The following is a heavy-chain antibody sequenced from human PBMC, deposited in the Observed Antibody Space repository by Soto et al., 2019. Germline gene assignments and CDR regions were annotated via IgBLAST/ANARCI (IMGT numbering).Heavy chain of an antibody. D-gene: IGHD3-9*01. CDR1: GGTFSSYA. CDR2: IIPIFGTA. V-gene: IGHV1-69*06. J-gene: IGHJ6*02. Sequence: SVKVSCKASGGTFSSYAISWVLQAPGQGLEWMGGIIPIFGTANYAQKFQGRVTITADKSTSTAYMELSSLRSEDTAVYYCARREYYDILTGYLAPRNGMDVWGQGTTVTVSS. CDR3: ARREYYDILTGYLAPRNGMDV.